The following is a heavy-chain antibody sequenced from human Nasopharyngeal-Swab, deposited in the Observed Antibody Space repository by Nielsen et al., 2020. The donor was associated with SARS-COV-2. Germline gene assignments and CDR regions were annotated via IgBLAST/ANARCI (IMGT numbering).Heavy chain of an antibody. V-gene: IGHV3-7*01. Sequence: GGSLGLSCAPSGFTFSSYWLSWVRQAPGKGLEWVANIKQDGSEKYYVDSVKGRFTISRDNAKNSLYLQMNSLRAEDTAVYYCATGDRASDYWGQGTLVTVSS. CDR3: ATGDRASDY. CDR2: IKQDGSEK. J-gene: IGHJ4*02. CDR1: GFTFSSYW. D-gene: IGHD1-1*01.